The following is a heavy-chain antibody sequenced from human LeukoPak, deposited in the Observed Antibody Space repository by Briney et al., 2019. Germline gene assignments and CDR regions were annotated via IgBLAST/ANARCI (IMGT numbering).Heavy chain of an antibody. Sequence: GGSLRLSCAASGFTFSSYSMNWVRQAPGKGLEGVSYISSSISTIYYADSVKGRFTISRDNAKNSLYLQMNSLRAEDTAVYYCARWPHGYYFDYWGQGTLVTVSS. J-gene: IGHJ4*02. CDR3: ARWPHGYYFDY. CDR2: ISSSISTI. CDR1: GFTFSSYS. V-gene: IGHV3-48*01.